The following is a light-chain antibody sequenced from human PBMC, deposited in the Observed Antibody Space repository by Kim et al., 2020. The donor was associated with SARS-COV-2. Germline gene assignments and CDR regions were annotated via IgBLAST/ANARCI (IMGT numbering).Light chain of an antibody. V-gene: IGLV1-44*01. CDR3: ATWDDILDAWV. Sequence: GPMVSNSCSGSHSTIAINAVLWYHQLPGTAPNLLIYRDNQRPSGVPDRFSASKSGTSASLALSGLLSEDEADYYCATWDDILDAWVFAGGTQLTVL. CDR1: HSTIAINA. CDR2: RDN. J-gene: IGLJ3*02.